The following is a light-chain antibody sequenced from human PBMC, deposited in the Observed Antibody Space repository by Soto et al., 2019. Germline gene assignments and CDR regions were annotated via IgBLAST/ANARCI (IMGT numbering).Light chain of an antibody. CDR3: CSYAGSSTWV. J-gene: IGLJ7*01. Sequence: QSALTQPASVSGSPGHSITISCTGTSSDVGSYNLVSWYQQHPDKAPKLMIYEVSKRPSGVSNRFSGSKSGNTASLTISGLQAEDEADYDCCSYAGSSTWVFGGGTPLPVL. CDR1: SSDVGSYNL. CDR2: EVS. V-gene: IGLV2-23*02.